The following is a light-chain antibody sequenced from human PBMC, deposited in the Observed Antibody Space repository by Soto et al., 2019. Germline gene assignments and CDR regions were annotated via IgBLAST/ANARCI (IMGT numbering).Light chain of an antibody. CDR1: QSISSY. CDR3: QQSYSTPPWT. V-gene: IGKV1-39*01. J-gene: IGKJ1*01. CDR2: AAS. Sequence: DIQMTQSPSSLSESVGDRVTITCRASQSISSYLNWYQQKPGKAPKILIYAASSLQSGVPSRFSGSGSGTDFTLTISSLQPEDFATYYCQQSYSTPPWTFGQGTKVEIK.